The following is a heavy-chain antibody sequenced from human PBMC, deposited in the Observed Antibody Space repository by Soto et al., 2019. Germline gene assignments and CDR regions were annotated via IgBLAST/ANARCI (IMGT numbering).Heavy chain of an antibody. CDR2: ISFDSKNI. CDR3: AKPSLLSRDGFAFDY. Sequence: QVQLVESGGGVVQPGRYLRLSCAASGFIFNDYSMDWVRQAPGKGLEWVAVISFDSKNIYYGDSVKGRFTISRDKSKNTVSLQMNSLRAEDTALYYCAKPSLLSRDGFAFDYWGRGTLVTVSS. D-gene: IGHD2-2*01. V-gene: IGHV3-30-3*02. CDR1: GFIFNDYS. J-gene: IGHJ4*02.